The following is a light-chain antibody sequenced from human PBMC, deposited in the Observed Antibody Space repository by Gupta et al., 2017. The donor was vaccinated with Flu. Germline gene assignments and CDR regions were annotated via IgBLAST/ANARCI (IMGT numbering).Light chain of an antibody. CDR2: CNT. V-gene: IGLV1-40*01. CDR3: QSYDSSLSGSV. Sequence: QSVLTQPPSVSGAPGQRVTISCAEIGATYDVHWYQQVPGTAPQLIIYCNTNRPSGAPDRFSASRSGTSASLAITGLQAEDEADDYCQSYDSSLSGSVFGGGTKLTVL. CDR1: GATYD. J-gene: IGLJ2*01.